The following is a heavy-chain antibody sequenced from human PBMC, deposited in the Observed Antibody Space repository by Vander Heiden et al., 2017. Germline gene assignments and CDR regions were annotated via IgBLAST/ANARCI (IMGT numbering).Heavy chain of an antibody. CDR3: TTDVDSSRWYYFKH. Sequence: EVQLVESGGGLVKPGGSLRLSCADSGFTFSNAWMSWVRQAPGKGLEWVGRIKSKTDGGTTDYAAPGKGRFTISRDDSKNTLYRQMKSMKTEATAVYYSTTDVDSSRWYYFKHWGQVTMVTVYS. J-gene: IGHJ1*01. CDR2: IKSKTDGGTT. D-gene: IGHD6-13*01. CDR1: GFTFSNAW. V-gene: IGHV3-15*01.